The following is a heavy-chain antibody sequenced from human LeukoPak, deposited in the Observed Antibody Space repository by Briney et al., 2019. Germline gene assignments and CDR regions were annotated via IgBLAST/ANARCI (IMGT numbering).Heavy chain of an antibody. V-gene: IGHV3-11*06. CDR3: ARALHSSGWYFDY. D-gene: IGHD6-19*01. J-gene: IGHJ4*02. CDR2: ISSSSSYT. CDR1: GFTFSDYY. Sequence: GGSLRLSCAASGFTFSDYYMIWIRQAPGKGREGVSYISSSSSYTNYADSVKGRFTISRDNAKNSLYLQMNSLRAEDTAVYYCARALHSSGWYFDYWGQGTLVTVSS.